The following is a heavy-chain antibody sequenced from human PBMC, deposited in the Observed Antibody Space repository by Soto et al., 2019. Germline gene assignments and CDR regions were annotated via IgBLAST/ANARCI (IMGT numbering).Heavy chain of an antibody. CDR1: GFTFSSYG. V-gene: IGHV3-33*01. CDR3: ARDLLEWSRYYYYYGMDV. Sequence: PGGSLRLSCAASGFTFSSYGMHWVRQAPGKGLEWVAVIWYDRSNKYYADSVKGRFTISRDNSKNTLYLQMNSLRAEDTAVYYCARDLLEWSRYYYYYGMDVWGQGTTVTVSS. D-gene: IGHD3-3*01. CDR2: IWYDRSNK. J-gene: IGHJ6*02.